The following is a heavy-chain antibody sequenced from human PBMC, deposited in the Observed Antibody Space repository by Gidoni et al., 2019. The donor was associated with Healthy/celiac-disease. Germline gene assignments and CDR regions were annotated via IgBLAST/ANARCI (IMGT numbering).Heavy chain of an antibody. CDR1: GFTFRSYA. D-gene: IGHD2-2*01. CDR3: ARSGVVPAAMSYYYYYMDV. CDR2: ISYDGSNK. V-gene: IGHV3-30*01. J-gene: IGHJ6*03. Sequence: VPLVEPGGGVVQPGRSLRLSCSASGFTFRSYAMHWVRQAPGKGLELVAVISYDGSNKYYADSVKGRFTISRDNSKNTLYLQMNSLRAEDTAVYYCARSGVVPAAMSYYYYYMDVWGKGTTVTVSS.